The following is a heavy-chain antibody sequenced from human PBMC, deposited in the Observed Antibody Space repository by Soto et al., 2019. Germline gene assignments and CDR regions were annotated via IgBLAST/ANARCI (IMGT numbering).Heavy chain of an antibody. Sequence: QLHLQESGPGLVKPSETLSLTCTVSGGSISSDLYYWGWIRQSPGKGLDWIGSIFYSGSTYYNPSLGSPLTISADTPKNHFSLELTSVPAADPAVYYCARRTWGDYSWYFDLWGRGTLVTVSS. D-gene: IGHD2-15*01. CDR3: ARRTWGDYSWYFDL. CDR1: GGSISSDLYY. CDR2: IFYSGST. V-gene: IGHV4-39*02. J-gene: IGHJ2*01.